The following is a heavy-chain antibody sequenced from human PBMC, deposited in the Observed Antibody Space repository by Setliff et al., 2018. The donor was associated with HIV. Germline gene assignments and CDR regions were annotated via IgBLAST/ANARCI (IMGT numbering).Heavy chain of an antibody. D-gene: IGHD2-8*01. Sequence: GASVKVSCKASVYTFTSYYIHWVRQAPGQGLEWMGIINPSGGSTTYAQKFQGRVTMTRDTSTDTVYMKLSSLRSEDTAMYYCALITTTFDIWGQGTMVTVSS. J-gene: IGHJ3*02. CDR3: ALITTTFDI. CDR1: VYTFTSYY. V-gene: IGHV1-46*01. CDR2: INPSGGST.